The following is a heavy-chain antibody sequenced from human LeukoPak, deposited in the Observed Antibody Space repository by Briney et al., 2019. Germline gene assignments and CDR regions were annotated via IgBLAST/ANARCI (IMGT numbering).Heavy chain of an antibody. Sequence: GGSLRLSCAVSGFTFSSYAMSWVRQAPGKGLEWVSVITGSGGATYYADSVKGRFTISRDNSKNMVYLQISSQRAADTAVYYCAKASSAWYHFDSWGQGALVTVSS. CDR1: GFTFSSYA. CDR3: AKASSAWYHFDS. CDR2: ITGSGGAT. V-gene: IGHV3-23*01. J-gene: IGHJ4*02. D-gene: IGHD6-19*01.